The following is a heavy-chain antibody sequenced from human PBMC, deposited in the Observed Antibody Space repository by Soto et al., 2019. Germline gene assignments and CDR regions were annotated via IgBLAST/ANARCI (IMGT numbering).Heavy chain of an antibody. Sequence: GGSLRLSCAASGFTFSNYAMSWVRQAPGMGLEWVSTIGGRDGSTDYADAVKGRFTISRDNAKNTLHLQMRGLGAEDTAVYYCAKEDSSWEGEFLKHWGQGTMVTVYS. J-gene: IGHJ1*01. CDR3: AKEDSSWEGEFLKH. D-gene: IGHD6-13*01. CDR2: IGGRDGST. V-gene: IGHV3-23*01. CDR1: GFTFSNYA.